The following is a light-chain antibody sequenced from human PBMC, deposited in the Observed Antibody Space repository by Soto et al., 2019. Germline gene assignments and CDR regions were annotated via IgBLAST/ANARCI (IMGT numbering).Light chain of an antibody. CDR2: GAS. CDR1: QRVSSN. J-gene: IGKJ1*01. CDR3: QQYNNWPPRT. V-gene: IGKV3-15*01. Sequence: IVSLQSAGTTSLSPGERALLSCRASQRVSSNLPWYKKDAGQAPRLFIYGASTRATAVPARCISSGAWTEFSLTIISLQSEEYAVDYCQQYNNWPPRTFGQGTKVDIK.